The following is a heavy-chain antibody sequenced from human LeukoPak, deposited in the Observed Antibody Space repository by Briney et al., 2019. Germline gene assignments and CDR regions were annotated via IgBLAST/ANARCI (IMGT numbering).Heavy chain of an antibody. Sequence: ASVKVSCKASGYTFTSYDINWVRQATGQGLEWMGWMNPNSGNTGYAQKFQGRVTMTRNTSISTAYMELSSLRSEDTAVYYCARASFGWESFDYWGQGTLVTVSS. V-gene: IGHV1-8*01. CDR2: MNPNSGNT. J-gene: IGHJ4*02. D-gene: IGHD1-26*01. CDR1: GYTFTSYD. CDR3: ARASFGWESFDY.